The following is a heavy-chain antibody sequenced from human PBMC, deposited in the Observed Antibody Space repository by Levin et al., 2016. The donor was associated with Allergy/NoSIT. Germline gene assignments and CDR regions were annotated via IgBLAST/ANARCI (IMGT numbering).Heavy chain of an antibody. CDR3: ARLLTQPGYPYGFHIVY. CDR2: IYPGDSDT. V-gene: IGHV5-51*01. D-gene: IGHD5-18*01. Sequence: VRQMPGKGLEWMGIIYPGDSDTRYSRSFEGQVTISVDRSIGTAYLQWNSLKASDTAMYYCARLLTQPGYPYGFHIVYWGQGTLVTVSS. J-gene: IGHJ4*02.